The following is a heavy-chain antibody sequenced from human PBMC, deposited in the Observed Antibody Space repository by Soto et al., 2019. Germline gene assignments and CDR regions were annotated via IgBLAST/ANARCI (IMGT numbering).Heavy chain of an antibody. CDR2: NNAGNGNT. Sequence: GASVKVSCKASGYTFTSAAMHWLRQAAGQRPEWMGWNNAGNGNTKYSQKFQGRVTITRDISASTVYMELSSLRSEDTAVYYCAREDTANGGAFDIWGQGTMVTVSS. D-gene: IGHD5-18*01. V-gene: IGHV1-3*01. J-gene: IGHJ3*02. CDR1: GYTFTSAA. CDR3: AREDTANGGAFDI.